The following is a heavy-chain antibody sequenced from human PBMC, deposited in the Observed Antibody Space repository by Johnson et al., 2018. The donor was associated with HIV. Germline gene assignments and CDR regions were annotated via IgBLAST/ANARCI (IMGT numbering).Heavy chain of an antibody. J-gene: IGHJ3*02. CDR3: ARGAWDLLRGDAFDI. V-gene: IGHV3-66*01. Sequence: MQLVESGGGVVQPGRSLRLSCAASGFTVSSNYMTWVRQGPGKGLEWVSVLNSGGGTYFADSVTGRFTISRDNAKNTLYLQMHSLRAEDTAVYFCARGAWDLLRGDAFDIWGQGTMVTVSS. CDR1: GFTVSSNY. D-gene: IGHD1-26*01. CDR2: LNSGGGT.